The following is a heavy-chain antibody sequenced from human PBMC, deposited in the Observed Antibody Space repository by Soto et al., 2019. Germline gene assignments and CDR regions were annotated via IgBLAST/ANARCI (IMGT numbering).Heavy chain of an antibody. CDR2: TSHGGGT. V-gene: IGHV4-4*02. CDR3: ARRPITMVRGVINLGKYNWFDP. D-gene: IGHD3-10*01. J-gene: IGHJ5*02. CDR1: GGSIDNVYW. Sequence: SETLSLTCTVSGGSIDNVYWWSWVRQSPGKGLEWIGETSHGGGTYYNPSLKGRVTISVDTSKNQFSLKLSSVTAADTAVYYCARRPITMVRGVINLGKYNWFDPWGQGTLVTVSS.